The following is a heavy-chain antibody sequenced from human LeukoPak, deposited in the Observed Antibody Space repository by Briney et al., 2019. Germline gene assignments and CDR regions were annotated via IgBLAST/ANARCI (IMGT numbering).Heavy chain of an antibody. CDR1: GFTFSTYS. J-gene: IGHJ4*02. D-gene: IGHD6-19*01. V-gene: IGHV3-48*04. CDR2: ISSSSTIR. Sequence: AGGSLRLSCAASGFTFSTYSMNWLRQAPGKGLDGVSYISSSSTIRYYADSVKGRFTISRDNTKNSVFLQMNSLRADDTAVYYCARDGFSTGSHDYWGQGTLVTVSS. CDR3: ARDGFSTGSHDY.